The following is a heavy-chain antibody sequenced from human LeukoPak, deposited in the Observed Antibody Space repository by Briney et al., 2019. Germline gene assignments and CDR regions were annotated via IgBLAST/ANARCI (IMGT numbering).Heavy chain of an antibody. V-gene: IGHV3-23*01. Sequence: GGSLRLSCAASGFTFSSYAMSWVRQAPGKGLEWVSAISGSGGSTYYADSVKGRFTISRDNSKNTLYLQMNSLRAEDTAGYYCAKDVAVAGHSFQHSGQRTLVTVSS. CDR2: ISGSGGST. CDR3: AKDVAVAGHSFQH. CDR1: GFTFSSYA. D-gene: IGHD6-19*01. J-gene: IGHJ1*01.